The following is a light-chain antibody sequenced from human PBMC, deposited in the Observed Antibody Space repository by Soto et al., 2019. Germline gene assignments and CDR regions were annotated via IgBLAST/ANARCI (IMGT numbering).Light chain of an antibody. CDR3: NKYTSDPV. Sequence: DIPMTQSPSSLSASVGDRVTITCRACQGINNYVAWYQQKPGKPPKLLIYATSTWQSGVPSRYSGSRSVTDFTRTMHSQESEDVATHSCNKYTSDPVFGPGTKVDIK. CDR1: QGINNY. J-gene: IGKJ3*01. V-gene: IGKV1-27*01. CDR2: ATS.